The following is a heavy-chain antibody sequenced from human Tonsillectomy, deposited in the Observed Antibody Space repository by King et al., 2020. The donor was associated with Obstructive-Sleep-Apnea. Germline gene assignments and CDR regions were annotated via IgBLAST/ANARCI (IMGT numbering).Heavy chain of an antibody. CDR1: GGTFSSYA. Sequence: VQLVQSGAEVKKPGSSVKVSCKASGGTFSSYAISWVRQAPGQGLEWMGGIVPFFGTTNYAQTLRGRLTITADESTSTAYMELSSLRSDDTAVYYCARGEGRGWYFDYWGQGTLVTVSS. V-gene: IGHV1-69*01. D-gene: IGHD6-19*01. J-gene: IGHJ4*02. CDR2: IVPFFGTT. CDR3: ARGEGRGWYFDY.